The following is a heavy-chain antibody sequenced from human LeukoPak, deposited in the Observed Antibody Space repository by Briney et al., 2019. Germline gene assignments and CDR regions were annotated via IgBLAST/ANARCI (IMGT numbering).Heavy chain of an antibody. Sequence: PSETLSLTCAVYGGSFSGYYWSWIRQPPGKGLEWIGEINHSGSTNYNPSLKSRVTISVDTSKNQFSLNLSSVTAADTAVYYCAVYFSGYTHFQYWGQGTLVTVSS. D-gene: IGHD5-12*01. CDR3: AVYFSGYTHFQY. V-gene: IGHV4-34*01. CDR1: GGSFSGYY. CDR2: INHSGST. J-gene: IGHJ4*02.